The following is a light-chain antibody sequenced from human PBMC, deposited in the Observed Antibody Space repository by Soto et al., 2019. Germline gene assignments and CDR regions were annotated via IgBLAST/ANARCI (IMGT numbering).Light chain of an antibody. Sequence: EIVLTQSPGTLSLSPGERATLSCRASQSVSSSYLAWYKQKPGKAPRLLNYGASSMATGIPDRFSGSGSGTDFTLTISRLEPEDCAVYYCQQDGSSPLTVGGGTKVEIK. CDR3: QQDGSSPLT. J-gene: IGKJ4*01. CDR1: QSVSSSY. V-gene: IGKV3-20*01. CDR2: GAS.